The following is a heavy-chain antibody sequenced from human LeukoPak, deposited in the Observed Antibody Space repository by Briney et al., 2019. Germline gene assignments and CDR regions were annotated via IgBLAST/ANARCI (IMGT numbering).Heavy chain of an antibody. CDR3: ARGKGSTTRYYFDY. Sequence: GGSLRLSCAASGFTFSSYGMHWVRQAPGKGLEWVAVIWYDGSNKYYADSVKGRFTIPRDNSKNTLYLQMNSLRAEDTAVYYCARGKGSTTRYYFDYWGQGTLVTVSS. V-gene: IGHV3-33*01. CDR1: GFTFSSYG. J-gene: IGHJ4*02. CDR2: IWYDGSNK. D-gene: IGHD2-2*01.